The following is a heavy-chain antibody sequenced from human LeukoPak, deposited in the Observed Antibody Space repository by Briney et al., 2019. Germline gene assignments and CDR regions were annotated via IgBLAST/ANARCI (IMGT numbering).Heavy chain of an antibody. CDR3: AKEIYGDSTGGRFQQ. CDR2: ISGSGGST. CDR1: GFTFSSYA. D-gene: IGHD4-17*01. V-gene: IGHV3-23*01. Sequence: RSGGSLRLSCAASGFTFSSYAMSWVRQAPGKGLEWVSVISGSGGSTYYADSVKGRFTLSRDNSKNTLYLQMNSLRAEDTAVYYCAKEIYGDSTGGRFQQWGRGTLVTVSS. J-gene: IGHJ1*01.